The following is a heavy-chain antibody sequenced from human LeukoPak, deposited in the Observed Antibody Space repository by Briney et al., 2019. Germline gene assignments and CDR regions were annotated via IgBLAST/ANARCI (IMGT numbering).Heavy chain of an antibody. CDR3: ARVNTRDGVSDCYFDY. D-gene: IGHD4-17*01. V-gene: IGHV4-34*01. J-gene: IGHJ4*02. CDR2: INHSGST. Sequence: SETLSLTCAVYGGSFSGYYWNWIRQPPGKGLEWIAEINHSGSTNYNPSLKSRVSISVDTSKNQFSLKLSSVTAADTAVYYCARVNTRDGVSDCYFDYWGQGTLVTVSS. CDR1: GGSFSGYY.